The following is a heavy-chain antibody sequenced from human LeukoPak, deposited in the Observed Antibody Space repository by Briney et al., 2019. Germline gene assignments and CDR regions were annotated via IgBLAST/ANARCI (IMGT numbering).Heavy chain of an antibody. Sequence: PSETLSLTCTVSGGSISSYYWSWIRQPPGKGLEWIGEINHSGSTNYNPSLKSRVTISVDTSKNQFSLKLSSVTAADTAVYYCARGDGNYVWGSYRSHPYYFDYWGQGTLVTVSS. J-gene: IGHJ4*02. CDR1: GGSISSYY. CDR3: ARGDGNYVWGSYRSHPYYFDY. D-gene: IGHD3-16*02. CDR2: INHSGST. V-gene: IGHV4-34*01.